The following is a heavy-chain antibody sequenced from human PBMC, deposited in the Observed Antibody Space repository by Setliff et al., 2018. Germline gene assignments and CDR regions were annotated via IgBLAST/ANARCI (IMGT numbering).Heavy chain of an antibody. J-gene: IGHJ4*02. CDR2: IYYSGST. CDR3: ARADSSGYYPYFDY. V-gene: IGHV4-61*01. Sequence: SETLSLTCTVSGGSVSSGSYYWSWIRQPPGKGLEWIGYIYYSGSTNYNPSLKSRVTISVDTSKNQFSLKLSSVTAADTAVYYCARADSSGYYPYFDYWGQGTLVTVPQ. CDR1: GGSVSSGSYY. D-gene: IGHD3-22*01.